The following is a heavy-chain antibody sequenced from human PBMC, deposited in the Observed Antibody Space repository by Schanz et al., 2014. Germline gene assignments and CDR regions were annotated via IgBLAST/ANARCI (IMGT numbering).Heavy chain of an antibody. CDR3: ARDRQQLVGRIGYYYGMDV. CDR2: ISYDGSHK. Sequence: VQLVESGGGLVQPGGSLRLSCSASGFAFSNYAMHWVRQAPGKGLEWVAVISYDGSHKDYADSVKGRFTISRDNSKNTLYLQMNSLRAEDTAVYYCARDRQQLVGRIGYYYGMDVWGQGATVTVSS. J-gene: IGHJ6*02. V-gene: IGHV3-30*04. D-gene: IGHD6-13*01. CDR1: GFAFSNYA.